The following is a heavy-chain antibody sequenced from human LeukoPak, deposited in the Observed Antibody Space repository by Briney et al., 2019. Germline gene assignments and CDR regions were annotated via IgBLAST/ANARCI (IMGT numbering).Heavy chain of an antibody. D-gene: IGHD1-7*01. CDR3: ARDRAPGNYVSFDY. CDR2: INPNSGGT. CDR1: GYTFTGYY. V-gene: IGHV1-2*02. Sequence: GASVKVSCKASGYTFTGYYMHWVRQAPEQGLEWMGWINPNSGGTNYAQKFQGRVTMTRDTSISTAYMELSRLRSDDTAVYYCARDRAPGNYVSFDYWGQGTLVTVSS. J-gene: IGHJ4*02.